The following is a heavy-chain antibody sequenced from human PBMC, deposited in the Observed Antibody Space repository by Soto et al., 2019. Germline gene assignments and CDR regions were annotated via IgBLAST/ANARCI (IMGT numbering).Heavy chain of an antibody. CDR2: ISAYNGNT. D-gene: IGHD3-22*01. J-gene: IGHJ4*02. CDR3: AREGQYYDSSGYAN. CDR1: GYSFGTSG. V-gene: IGHV1-18*01. Sequence: QVKLVQSGTEVKKPGASMKVSCKASGYSFGTSGISWVRQAPGQGLEWMGWISAYNGNTNYEQKLQDRVTMTTDTSTNTAYLELRSLRSDDTAVYYCAREGQYYDSSGYANWGQGTLVTVSS.